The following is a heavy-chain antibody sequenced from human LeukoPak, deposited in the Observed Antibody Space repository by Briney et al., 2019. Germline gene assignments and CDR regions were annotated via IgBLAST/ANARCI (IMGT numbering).Heavy chain of an antibody. J-gene: IGHJ5*02. V-gene: IGHV3-74*01. D-gene: IGHD3-10*01. CDR3: ATGSESYYDP. CDR2: IHGDGRSS. Sequence: PGGSLRLSCDAPTFNLSSYWIHWVRQAPGKALVWVSYIHGDGRSSNYADSVKGRLTISRDNAKNTLYLQMSSLRAEDTAVYYCATGSESYYDPWGQGTLVTVSS. CDR1: TFNLSSYW.